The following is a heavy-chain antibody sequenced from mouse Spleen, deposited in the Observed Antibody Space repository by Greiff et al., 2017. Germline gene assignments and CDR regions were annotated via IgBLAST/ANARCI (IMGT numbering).Heavy chain of an antibody. Sequence: QVQLKQSGAELMKPGASVKISCKATGYTFSSYWIEWVKQRPGHGLEWIGEILPGSGSTNYNEKFKGKATFTADTSSNTAYMQLSSLTSEDSAVYYCARRGLLTVSAYWGQGTLVTVSA. CDR2: ILPGSGST. J-gene: IGHJ3*01. V-gene: IGHV1-9*01. CDR1: GYTFSSYW. D-gene: IGHD4-1*01. CDR3: ARRGLLTVSAY.